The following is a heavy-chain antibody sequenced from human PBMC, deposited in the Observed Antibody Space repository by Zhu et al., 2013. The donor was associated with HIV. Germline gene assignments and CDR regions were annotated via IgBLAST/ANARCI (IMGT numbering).Heavy chain of an antibody. V-gene: IGHV1-8*01. CDR3: ARGRPDGVYFDY. D-gene: IGHD2-8*01. J-gene: IGHJ4*02. Sequence: QVQLVQSGAEVKKPGASVKVSCKASGYTFIKYGISWVRQAPGQGLEWMGWMNPNSGNTGYAQKFQGRVTMTRNTSISTAYMELSSLRSEDTAVYYCARGRPDGVYFDYWARDLVTVSS. CDR1: GYTFIKYG. CDR2: MNPNSGNT.